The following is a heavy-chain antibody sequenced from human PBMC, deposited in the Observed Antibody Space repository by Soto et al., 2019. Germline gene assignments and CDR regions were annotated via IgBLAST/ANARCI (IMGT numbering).Heavy chain of an antibody. J-gene: IGHJ6*02. Sequence: QMQLVDSGGGVVQPGRSLRLSCTTSGFLFNTYAMHWVRQAPGKGLEWVAVMSHDGSRTYYADSVKGRFTISRDNSKNTLYQQMNSLRTEDTAVYYCARPGSGYDILTGQYFYYYHAMDVWGQGTTVTVSS. V-gene: IGHV3-30-3*01. CDR3: ARPGSGYDILTGQYFYYYHAMDV. D-gene: IGHD3-9*01. CDR1: GFLFNTYA. CDR2: MSHDGSRT.